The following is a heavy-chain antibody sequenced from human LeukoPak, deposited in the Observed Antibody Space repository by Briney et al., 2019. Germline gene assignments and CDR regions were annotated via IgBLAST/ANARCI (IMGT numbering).Heavy chain of an antibody. CDR3: ARGRGGSYDY. V-gene: IGHV3-64*02. CDR2: ITSDGGKT. J-gene: IGHJ4*02. CDR1: GFTFSSYG. D-gene: IGHD1-26*01. Sequence: GGSLRLSCAASGFTFSSYGMHWVRQAPGKGLEYVSAITSDGGKTFYADSVKERFTISRDNSKNTLYLQMGSLRAEDMAVYYCARGRGGSYDYWGQGTLVTVSS.